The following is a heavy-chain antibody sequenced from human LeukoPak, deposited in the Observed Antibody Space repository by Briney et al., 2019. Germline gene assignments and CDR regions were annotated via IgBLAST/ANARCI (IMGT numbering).Heavy chain of an antibody. CDR3: ARGLFGNYYYYYMDV. J-gene: IGHJ6*03. V-gene: IGHV1-18*01. CDR1: GYTFTSYG. CDR2: ISAYNGNT. Sequence: GASVKVSCKASGYTFTSYGISWVRQAPGQGLEGMGWISAYNGNTNYAQELQGRVTMTTDTSTSTAYMELRSLRSDDTAVYYCARGLFGNYYYYYMDVWGKGTTVTVSS. D-gene: IGHD3-16*01.